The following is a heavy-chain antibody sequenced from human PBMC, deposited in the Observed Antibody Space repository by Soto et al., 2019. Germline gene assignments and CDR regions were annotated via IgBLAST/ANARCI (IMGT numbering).Heavy chain of an antibody. CDR2: ISRDGSNE. CDR3: AKGVVGATKGYLDY. CDR1: GIDLENYG. J-gene: IGHJ4*02. D-gene: IGHD1-26*01. Sequence: GSLRLSCVASGIDLENYGIHWVRQAPGKGLEWVAVISRDGSNEYYAGSVKGRWTISRDNSKNTLYLQINSLRIDDTAIYYCAKGVVGATKGYLDYWGQGTRVTVSS. V-gene: IGHV3-30*18.